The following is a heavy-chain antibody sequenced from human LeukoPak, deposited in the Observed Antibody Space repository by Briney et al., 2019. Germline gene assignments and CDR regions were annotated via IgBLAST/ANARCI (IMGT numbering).Heavy chain of an antibody. J-gene: IGHJ4*02. V-gene: IGHV3-21*01. Sequence: PGGSLRLSCAASGFTFSSYSMNWVRQAPGKGLEWVSSISSSSSYIYYADSVKGRFTISRDNAKNSLYLQMNSLRAEDTAVYYCARVWHSGYDLDYWGQGTLVTVSS. CDR2: ISSSSSYI. CDR3: ARVWHSGYDLDY. CDR1: GFTFSSYS. D-gene: IGHD5-12*01.